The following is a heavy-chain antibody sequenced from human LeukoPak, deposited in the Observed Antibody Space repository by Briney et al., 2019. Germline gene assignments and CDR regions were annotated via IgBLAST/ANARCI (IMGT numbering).Heavy chain of an antibody. D-gene: IGHD6-19*01. CDR1: GFTFSSYA. CDR3: AKYGAGTWNYYYYGMDV. Sequence: GGSLRLSCAASGFTFSSYAMSWVRQAPGKGLEWVSAISGSGGSTYYADSVKGRFTISRDNSKNTLYLQMNSLRAEDTAVYYCAKYGAGTWNYYYYGMDVWGQGTTVTVFS. CDR2: ISGSGGST. V-gene: IGHV3-23*01. J-gene: IGHJ6*02.